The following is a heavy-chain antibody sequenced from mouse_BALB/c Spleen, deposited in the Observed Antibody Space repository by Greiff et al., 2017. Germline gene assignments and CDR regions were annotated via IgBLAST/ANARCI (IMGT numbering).Heavy chain of an antibody. J-gene: IGHJ1*01. CDR2: ISYSGST. CDR1: GYSFTSYYA. CDR3: ARLDWRQAGWYFDD. Sequence: EVQLVESGPGLVKPSQSLSLTCTATGYSFTSYYAWYLLRQSPGNELVWIGDISYSGSTSYNPSLKSRISITRDTSKNPFFLQLNSVTTEDTATYYCARLDWRQAGWYFDDWGAGTTVTVSS. V-gene: IGHV3-2*02. D-gene: IGHD4-1*01.